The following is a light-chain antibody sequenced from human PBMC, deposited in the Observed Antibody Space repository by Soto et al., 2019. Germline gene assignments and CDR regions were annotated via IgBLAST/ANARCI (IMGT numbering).Light chain of an antibody. CDR1: QTISTY. Sequence: DIQMTQSPSSLSASVGDRVSITCRASQTISTYVNWYQHKPGQAPKLLIYAAYALQSGVPSRFSGSASGTEFTLAISSLQPEDSATYYCLQTYSGILTFGQGTRLENK. J-gene: IGKJ5*01. V-gene: IGKV1-39*01. CDR2: AAY. CDR3: LQTYSGILT.